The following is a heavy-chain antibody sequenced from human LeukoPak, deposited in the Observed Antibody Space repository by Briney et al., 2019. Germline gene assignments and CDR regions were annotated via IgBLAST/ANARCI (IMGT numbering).Heavy chain of an antibody. Sequence: GESLKISCKGSGYSFINYWIGWVRQMPGKGLEWMGIIYPADSDTRYSPSFQGQVTVSVDKSINTAYLQWSSLQASDTAMYFCARHGRDGYTSLYAFDIWGQGTRVTVSS. V-gene: IGHV5-51*01. CDR2: IYPADSDT. J-gene: IGHJ3*02. CDR1: GYSFINYW. CDR3: ARHGRDGYTSLYAFDI. D-gene: IGHD5-24*01.